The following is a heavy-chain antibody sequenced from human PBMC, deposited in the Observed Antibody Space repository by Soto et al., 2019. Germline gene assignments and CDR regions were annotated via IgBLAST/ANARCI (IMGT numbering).Heavy chain of an antibody. CDR1: GFTFSSYW. CDR3: ASRVVAAKVGAFDI. D-gene: IGHD2-15*01. J-gene: IGHJ3*02. CDR2: IKQDGSEK. Sequence: GGSLRLSCAASGFTFSSYWMSWVRQAPGKGLEWVANIKQDGSEKYYVDSVKGRFTISRDNAKNSLYLQMNSLRAEDTAVYYCASRVVAAKVGAFDIWGQGTMVTVSS. V-gene: IGHV3-7*01.